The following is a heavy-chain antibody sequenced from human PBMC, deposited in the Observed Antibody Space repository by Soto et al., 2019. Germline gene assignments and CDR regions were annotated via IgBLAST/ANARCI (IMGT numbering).Heavy chain of an antibody. CDR1: GDLFNNYA. CDR3: AASSSVAAAGYFKF. D-gene: IGHD6-13*01. V-gene: IGHV1-69*01. Sequence: QVQLVQSGAEVKEPGSSVKVSCKATGDLFNNYAFNWVRQAPGQGQEWMGRISPLFSTTNYAQKFQGRVTIGADELATIVYLEVSNLESEDTAMSYCAASSSVAAAGYFKFWGQGTLVTVSP. J-gene: IGHJ4*02. CDR2: ISPLFSTT.